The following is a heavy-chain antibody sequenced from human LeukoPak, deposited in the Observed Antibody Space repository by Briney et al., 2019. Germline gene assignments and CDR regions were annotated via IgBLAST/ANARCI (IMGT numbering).Heavy chain of an antibody. CDR1: GYTFTSYY. J-gene: IGHJ4*02. CDR2: INPRGGST. CDR3: ARGLLVFRAVAAPFDY. Sequence: ASVKVSCKASGYTFTSYYMHWVRQAPGQGLEWMGIINPRGGSTSYAQKFQGRVTMTRDTSTSTVYMELSSLRSEDTAVYYCARGLLVFRAVAAPFDYWGQGTLVTVSS. V-gene: IGHV1-46*01. D-gene: IGHD6-19*01.